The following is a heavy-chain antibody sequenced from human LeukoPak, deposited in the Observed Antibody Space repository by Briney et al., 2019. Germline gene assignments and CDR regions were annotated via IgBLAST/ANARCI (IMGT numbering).Heavy chain of an antibody. CDR3: TPQDGGKTPN. CDR1: GFTFSNAW. J-gene: IGHJ4*02. D-gene: IGHD2-15*01. Sequence: GGSLRLSCAASGFTFSNAWMSWVRQAPGKGLEWVGRIKSKTDGGTTDYAAPVKGRFTISRDDPENTLYLQMNSLKTEDTAVYYCTPQDGGKTPNWGQGTLVTVSS. V-gene: IGHV3-15*01. CDR2: IKSKTDGGTT.